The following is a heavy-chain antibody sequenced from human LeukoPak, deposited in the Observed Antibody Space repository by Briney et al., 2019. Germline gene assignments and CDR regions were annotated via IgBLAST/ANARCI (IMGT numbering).Heavy chain of an antibody. CDR1: GGTFSSYT. V-gene: IGHV1-69*04. Sequence: ASVKVSCKASGGTFSSYTISWVRQAPGQGPEWMGRIIPILGIANYAQKFQGRVTITADKSTSTAYMELSSLRSEDTAVYYCAREAHYYDSSGSFDYWGQGTLVTVSS. J-gene: IGHJ4*02. CDR2: IIPILGIA. D-gene: IGHD3-22*01. CDR3: AREAHYYDSSGSFDY.